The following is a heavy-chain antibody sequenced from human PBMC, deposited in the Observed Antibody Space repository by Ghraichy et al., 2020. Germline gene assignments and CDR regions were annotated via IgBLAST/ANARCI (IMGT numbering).Heavy chain of an antibody. D-gene: IGHD3-3*01. Sequence: SETLSLTCAVYGGSFSGYYWSWIRQPPGKGLEWIGEINHSGSTNYNPSLKSRVTISVDTSKNQFSLKLSSVTAADTAVYYCARHRFWSPYYYYGMDVWGQGTTVTVSS. V-gene: IGHV4-34*01. CDR1: GGSFSGYY. CDR2: INHSGST. J-gene: IGHJ6*02. CDR3: ARHRFWSPYYYYGMDV.